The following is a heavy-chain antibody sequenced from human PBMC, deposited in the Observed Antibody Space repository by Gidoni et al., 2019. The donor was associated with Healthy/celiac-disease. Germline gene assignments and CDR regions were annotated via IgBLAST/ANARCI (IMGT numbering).Heavy chain of an antibody. CDR2: ISAYNGNT. V-gene: IGHV1-18*01. D-gene: IGHD3-10*01. CDR3: ARDWGMYYYGSGTSHGMDV. J-gene: IGHJ6*02. Sequence: QVQLVQSGAEVKKPGASVKVSCKASGYTFTSYVISWVRQAPGQGLEWMGWISAYNGNTNYAQKLQGRVTMTTDTSTSTAYMELRSLRSDDTAVYYCARDWGMYYYGSGTSHGMDVWGQGTTVTVSS. CDR1: GYTFTSYV.